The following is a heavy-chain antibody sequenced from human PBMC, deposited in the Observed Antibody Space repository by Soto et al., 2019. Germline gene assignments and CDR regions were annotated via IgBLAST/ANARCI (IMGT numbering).Heavy chain of an antibody. CDR1: GGSISSGDYY. J-gene: IGHJ5*02. Sequence: SETLSLTCTVSGGSISSGDYYWSWIRQPPGKGLEWIGYIYYSGSTYYNPSLKSRVTISVDTSKNQFSLKLSSVTAADTAVYYCAREAGMDSVYDLQPWFDPWGQGTLVTVSS. CDR2: IYYSGST. V-gene: IGHV4-30-4*01. D-gene: IGHD5-12*01. CDR3: AREAGMDSVYDLQPWFDP.